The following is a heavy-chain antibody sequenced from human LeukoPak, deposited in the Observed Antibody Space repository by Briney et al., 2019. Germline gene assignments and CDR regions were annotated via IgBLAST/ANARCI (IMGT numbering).Heavy chain of an antibody. CDR1: GFSFNNYA. V-gene: IGHV3-23*01. D-gene: IGHD2-15*01. CDR2: ITGSGGST. CDR3: AKAGEYCPDGSCYSENYYFDY. Sequence: GGSLRLSCEASGFSFNNYAMTWGRQAPGGGLEWGSGITGSGGSTYYSVKGRFTISRDNSKNTLFLQMSNLRAEDTAVYYCAKAGEYCPDGSCYSENYYFDYWGQGTLVTVSS. J-gene: IGHJ4*02.